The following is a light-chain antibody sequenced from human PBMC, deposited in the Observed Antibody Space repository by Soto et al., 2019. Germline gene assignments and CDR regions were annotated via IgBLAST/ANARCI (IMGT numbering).Light chain of an antibody. CDR1: QSISAY. V-gene: IGKV1-5*03. J-gene: IGKJ1*01. Sequence: DLRMPQSPSPLPATVGDGVTIPFRASQSISAYLAWYQQKPGKAPKLLIYKASSLESGVPSRFSGSGSGTEFTLTISSLQPDDFATYYCQQYNSYRWTFGLGTKVDI. CDR2: KAS. CDR3: QQYNSYRWT.